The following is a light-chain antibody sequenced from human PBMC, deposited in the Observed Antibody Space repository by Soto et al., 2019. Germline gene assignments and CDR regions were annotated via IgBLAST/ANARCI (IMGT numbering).Light chain of an antibody. CDR1: QSISSW. CDR2: DAS. Sequence: DIQMTQSPSTLSASVGDRVTITCRASQSISSWLAWYQQKPGKAPKLLIYDASSLESGVPSRFSGSGSGTDFTLTISSLQPDYFATYYCQHYNSYYTFGQGTKLEIK. CDR3: QHYNSYYT. V-gene: IGKV1-5*01. J-gene: IGKJ2*01.